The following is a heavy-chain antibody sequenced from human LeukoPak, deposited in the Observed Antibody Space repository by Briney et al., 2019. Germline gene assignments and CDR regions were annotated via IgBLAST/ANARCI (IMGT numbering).Heavy chain of an antibody. CDR1: GGTFSSYA. Sequence: SVKVSCKASGGTFSSYAISWVRQAPGQGLEWMGGIIPIFGTANYAQKFQGRVTITADESTSTAYMELSSLRSEDTAVYYCARENPSYGSGSSYDYWGQGTLVTVSS. J-gene: IGHJ4*02. V-gene: IGHV1-69*01. D-gene: IGHD3-10*01. CDR2: IIPIFGTA. CDR3: ARENPSYGSGSSYDY.